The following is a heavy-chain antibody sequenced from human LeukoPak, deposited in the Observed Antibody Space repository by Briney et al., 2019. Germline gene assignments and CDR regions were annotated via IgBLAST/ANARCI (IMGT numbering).Heavy chain of an antibody. CDR2: IGSSSSYI. V-gene: IGHV3-21*01. D-gene: IGHD2-15*01. CDR3: ARGRRGGYCSGGSCYRLDY. Sequence: GGSLRLSCAASGFTFSSYSMNWVRQAPGKGLEWVSSIGSSSSYIYYADSVKGRFTISRVNAKNSLYLQMNSLRAEDTAVYYCARGRRGGYCSGGSCYRLDYWGQGTLVTVSS. J-gene: IGHJ4*02. CDR1: GFTFSSYS.